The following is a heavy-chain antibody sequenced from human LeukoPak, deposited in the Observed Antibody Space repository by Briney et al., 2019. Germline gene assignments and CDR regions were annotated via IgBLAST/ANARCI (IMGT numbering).Heavy chain of an antibody. CDR1: GFTFSSYA. J-gene: IGHJ4*02. V-gene: IGHV3-23*01. Sequence: GGSLRLSCAASGFTFSSYAMSWVRQAPGKGLEWVSAISGSGGSTYYADSVKGRFTISRDNSKNTLYLQMNSLRAEDTAVYYCARLGYCSSTSCSKRKTAIDYWGQGTLVTVSS. D-gene: IGHD2-2*01. CDR2: ISGSGGST. CDR3: ARLGYCSSTSCSKRKTAIDY.